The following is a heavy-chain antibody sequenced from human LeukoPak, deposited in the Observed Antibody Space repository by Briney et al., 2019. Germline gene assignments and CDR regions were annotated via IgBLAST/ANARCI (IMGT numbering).Heavy chain of an antibody. D-gene: IGHD3-22*01. Sequence: GGSLRLSCAASGFTFSSYAMHWVRQAPGKGLEWVAVIWYDGSNKYYADSAKGRFTISRDNSKNTLYLQMNSLRAEDTAVYYCARNGDSSGYYVFQHWGQGTLVTVSS. CDR2: IWYDGSNK. CDR3: ARNGDSSGYYVFQH. J-gene: IGHJ1*01. V-gene: IGHV3-33*08. CDR1: GFTFSSYA.